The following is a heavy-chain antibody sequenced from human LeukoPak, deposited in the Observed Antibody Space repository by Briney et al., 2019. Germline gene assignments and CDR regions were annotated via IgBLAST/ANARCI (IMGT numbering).Heavy chain of an antibody. V-gene: IGHV1-18*01. Sequence: ASVKVSCKASGYTFTSYGISWVRQAPGQGLEWMGWISAYNGNTNYAQKLQGRVTMTTDTSTSTACTELRSLRSDDTAVYYCAREQHIVVVTAILDYWGQGTLVTVSS. CDR2: ISAYNGNT. CDR3: AREQHIVVVTAILDY. J-gene: IGHJ4*02. D-gene: IGHD2-21*02. CDR1: GYTFTSYG.